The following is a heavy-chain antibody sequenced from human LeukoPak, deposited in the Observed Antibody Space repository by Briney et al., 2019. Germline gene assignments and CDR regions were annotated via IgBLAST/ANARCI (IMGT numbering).Heavy chain of an antibody. J-gene: IGHJ4*02. CDR2: IYYSGSI. CDR1: GGSISSSSYY. V-gene: IGHV4-39*01. CDR3: ARHDDYGDYAGDY. D-gene: IGHD4-17*01. Sequence: SETLSLTCTVSGGSISSSSYYWGWLRQPPGKGLEWLESIYYSGSIYYNPSLKSLLTISVHTSKNPLSLKLNPVTPADAAVYYGARHDDYGDYAGDYWGQGTLVTVSS.